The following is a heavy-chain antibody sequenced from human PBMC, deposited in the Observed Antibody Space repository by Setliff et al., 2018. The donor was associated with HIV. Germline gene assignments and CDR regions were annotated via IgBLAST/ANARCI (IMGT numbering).Heavy chain of an antibody. CDR2: INPSSGDT. V-gene: IGHV1-46*01. CDR3: VNDKITGTTYYDY. CDR1: GYSFTNYY. D-gene: IGHD1-7*01. Sequence: EASVKVSCKASGYSFTNYYIHWVRQAPGQGLEWMGVINPSSGDTLYAQNFQGRVTVTRDTSTSTVYMELSSLRSEDTAMYYCVNDKITGTTYYDYWGQGTLVTVSS. J-gene: IGHJ4*02.